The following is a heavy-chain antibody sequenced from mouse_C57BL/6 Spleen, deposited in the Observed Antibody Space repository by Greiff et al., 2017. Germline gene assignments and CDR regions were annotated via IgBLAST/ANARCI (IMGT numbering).Heavy chain of an antibody. CDR3: ARGGGYAMDY. CDR1: GFTFSDYY. D-gene: IGHD1-1*02. CDR2: ISNGGGST. V-gene: IGHV5-12*01. Sequence: DVKLVEPGAGLVQPGGSLKLSCAASGFTFSDYYMYWVRQTPEKRLEWIAYISNGGGSTYYPDTVKGRFTISIDNAKNTLYLQISRLKSEDTAMYYCARGGGYAMDYWGQGTSVTVSS. J-gene: IGHJ4*01.